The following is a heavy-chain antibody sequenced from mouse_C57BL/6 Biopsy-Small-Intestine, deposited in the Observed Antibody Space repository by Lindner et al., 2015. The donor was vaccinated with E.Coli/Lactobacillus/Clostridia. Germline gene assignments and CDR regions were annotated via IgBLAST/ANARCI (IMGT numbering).Heavy chain of an antibody. Sequence: SVKVSCKASGYNFIDYYMHWLRQAPGQGPEWVGRINPQTGFLARGHNYEGRVTMTWDTSISTAYMELYRLRSDDTAVYYCARGSFYDSSGFPMFDFWGQGTRVTVSS. CDR2: INPQTGFL. CDR1: GYNFIDYY. J-gene: IGHJ2*03. V-gene: IGHV1-34*01. CDR3: ARGSFYDSSGFPMFDF. D-gene: IGHD2-3*01.